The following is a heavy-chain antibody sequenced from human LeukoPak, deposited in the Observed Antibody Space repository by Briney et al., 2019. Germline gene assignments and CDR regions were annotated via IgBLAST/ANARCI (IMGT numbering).Heavy chain of an antibody. V-gene: IGHV1-2*04. J-gene: IGHJ4*02. CDR2: INPNSGGT. CDR3: ARGGYSYGYDY. D-gene: IGHD5-18*01. Sequence: VASVKVSCKASGYTFTGYYMHWVRQAPGQGLEWMGWINPNSGGTNYAQKFQGWVTMTRDTSISTAYMELSSLRSEDTAVYYCARGGYSYGYDYWGQGTLVTVSS. CDR1: GYTFTGYY.